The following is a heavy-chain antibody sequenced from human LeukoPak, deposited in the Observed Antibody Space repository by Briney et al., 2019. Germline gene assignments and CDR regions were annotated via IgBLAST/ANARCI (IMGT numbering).Heavy chain of an antibody. CDR3: ARGIAAAGGNWFDP. V-gene: IGHV1-69*04. D-gene: IGHD6-13*01. Sequence: ASVKVSCKASGCTFSSYAISWVRQAPGQGLEWMGRIIPILGIANYAQKFQGRVTITADKSTSTAYMELSSLRSEDTAVYYCARGIAAAGGNWFDPWRQGTLVTVSS. J-gene: IGHJ5*02. CDR2: IIPILGIA. CDR1: GCTFSSYA.